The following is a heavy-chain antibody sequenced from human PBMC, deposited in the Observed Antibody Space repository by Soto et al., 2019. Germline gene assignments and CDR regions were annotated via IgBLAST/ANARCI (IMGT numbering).Heavy chain of an antibody. CDR2: IYTSGNT. Sequence: SETLSLTCTVSGDSISSYYWSWIRQPAGKGLEWIGRIYTSGNTQYNPSLWSRVTMSVDTSKNQLSLKLSSVTAADTAVYFAAGDKRYYYDGMGVWGQGTTVAVCS. V-gene: IGHV4-4*07. D-gene: IGHD3-10*01. CDR3: AGDKRYYYDGMGV. CDR1: GDSISSYY. J-gene: IGHJ6*02.